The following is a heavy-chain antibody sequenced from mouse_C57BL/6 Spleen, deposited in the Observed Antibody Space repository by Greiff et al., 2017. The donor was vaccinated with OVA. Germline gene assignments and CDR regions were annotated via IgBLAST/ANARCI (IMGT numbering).Heavy chain of an antibody. Sequence: VQLQQSGPELVKPGASVKISCKASGYSFTGYYMNWVKQSPEKSLEWIGVINPSTGGTTYNQKFKAKATLTADKSSSTAYMQLRSLTSEDSAVYYCARSDTTVVAPDYLDDWGQGTTLTVSS. CDR2: INPSTGGT. J-gene: IGHJ2*01. CDR1: GYSFTGYY. CDR3: ARSDTTVVAPDYLDD. V-gene: IGHV1-42*01. D-gene: IGHD1-1*01.